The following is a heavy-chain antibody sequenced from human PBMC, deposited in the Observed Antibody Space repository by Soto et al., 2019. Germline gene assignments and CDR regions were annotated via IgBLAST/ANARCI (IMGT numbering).Heavy chain of an antibody. D-gene: IGHD2-2*01. CDR3: VRDQAQDIAVAPAGPSGMDV. J-gene: IGHJ6*02. Sequence: ASVKVSCKASGGTFSSYAISWVRQAPGQGLEWMGGIIPIFGTANYAQKFQGRVTITADKSTSTAYMELSSLRSEDTAVYYCVRDQAQDIAVAPAGPSGMDVWGQGTTVTVSS. V-gene: IGHV1-69*06. CDR2: IIPIFGTA. CDR1: GGTFSSYA.